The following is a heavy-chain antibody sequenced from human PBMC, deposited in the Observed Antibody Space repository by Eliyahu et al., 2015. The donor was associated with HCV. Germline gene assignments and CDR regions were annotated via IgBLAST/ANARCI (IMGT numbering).Heavy chain of an antibody. CDR1: GGSISSYY. D-gene: IGHD3-10*01. J-gene: IGHJ3*02. V-gene: IGHV4-4*07. CDR2: ISATGST. CDR3: ARNYYGSGSGAFDI. Sequence: QVQLQESGPGLVKPSETLSLTCTVSGGTVSGGSISSYYWTWIRQPAGKGLEWIGRISATGSTNYNPXLKSRVTMSVDTSKNQFSLKLSSVTAADTAVYYCARNYYGSGSGAFDIWGQGTMVTVSA.